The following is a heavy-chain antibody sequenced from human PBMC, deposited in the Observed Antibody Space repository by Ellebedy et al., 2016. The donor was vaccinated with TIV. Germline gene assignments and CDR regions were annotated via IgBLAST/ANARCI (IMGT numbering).Heavy chain of an antibody. Sequence: GESLKISCQGFGYSFTNHWIGWVRQLPGKGLEWMGVIYPGDFDTRYSPSFQGEVIISAVRSTSTAYLQWSSLKASDSAIYYCTRGALGSGRSFDYWGQGTLVTVSS. J-gene: IGHJ4*02. CDR2: IYPGDFDT. CDR3: TRGALGSGRSFDY. V-gene: IGHV5-51*01. CDR1: GYSFTNHW. D-gene: IGHD3-10*01.